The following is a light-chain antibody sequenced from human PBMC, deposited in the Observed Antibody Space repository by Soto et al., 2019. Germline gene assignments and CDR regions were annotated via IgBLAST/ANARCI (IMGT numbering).Light chain of an antibody. J-gene: IGLJ3*02. CDR2: NNN. CDR3: AAWDDSLNVVV. Sequence: QSVLTQPPSASGTPGQRVTISCSGSSSNIGSNTVHWYQHLPGTAPKLLFYNNNLRPSGVPDRFSGSRSGTSASLAIRGLQSEDEADYYCAAWDDSLNVVVFGGGTKLTVL. CDR1: SSNIGSNT. V-gene: IGLV1-44*01.